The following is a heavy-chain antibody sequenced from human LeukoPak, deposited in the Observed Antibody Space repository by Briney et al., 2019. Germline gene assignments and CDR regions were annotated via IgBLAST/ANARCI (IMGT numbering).Heavy chain of an antibody. V-gene: IGHV4-39*01. CDR1: SGSFSSSSYF. CDR3: ARLRGGVQLWGD. Sequence: SETLSLTCTVSSGSFSSSSYFCGWIRPSPGMGLEWIATINYSGTTYYNPSLKSRVTTSVDTSSTQFSLKLTCVTAADTAVYYCARLRGGVQLWGDWGQGALVTVSS. J-gene: IGHJ4*01. CDR2: INYSGTT. D-gene: IGHD3-10*01.